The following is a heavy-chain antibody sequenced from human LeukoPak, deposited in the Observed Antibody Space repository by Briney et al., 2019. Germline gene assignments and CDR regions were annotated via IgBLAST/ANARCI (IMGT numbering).Heavy chain of an antibody. V-gene: IGHV1-69*06. CDR3: ARSCTNGVCYFDY. D-gene: IGHD2-8*01. CDR1: GYTFTGFH. CDR2: IIPIFGTA. Sequence: ASVKVSCKASGYTFTGFHMHWVRQAPGQGLEWMGGIIPIFGTANYAQKFQGRVTITADKSTSTAYMELSSLRSEDTAVYYCARSCTNGVCYFDYWGQGTLVTVSS. J-gene: IGHJ4*02.